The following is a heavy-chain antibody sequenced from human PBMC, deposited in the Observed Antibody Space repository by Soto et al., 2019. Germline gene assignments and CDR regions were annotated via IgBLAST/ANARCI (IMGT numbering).Heavy chain of an antibody. CDR2: FGNAGDT. Sequence: GGSLSLSCAASGFTFSVYDMFWVRQATGKGLEWVSGFGNAGDTYYAGSVKGRFTISRENAKNSLYLQMNSLTAGDTAVYYCARGQGYYYGLDVWGQGTTVTVSS. J-gene: IGHJ6*02. CDR3: ARGQGYYYGLDV. V-gene: IGHV3-13*01. CDR1: GFTFSVYD.